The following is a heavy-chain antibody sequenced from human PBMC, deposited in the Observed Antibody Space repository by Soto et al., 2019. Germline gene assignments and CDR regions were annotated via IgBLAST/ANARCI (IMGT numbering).Heavy chain of an antibody. CDR2: IWYDGSNK. CDR1: GFIFSNYG. CDR3: ASDPDPFTSWFSQSWFDP. J-gene: IGHJ5*02. D-gene: IGHD3-22*01. Sequence: QVQLVESGGGVVQPGRSLRLSCAASGFIFSNYGMHWVRQAPGKGLEWVALIWYDGSNKYYLDSVRGRFTISRDNSNNTVYLQMNSLRAEDTAVYYWASDPDPFTSWFSQSWFDPWGQGTLVTVS. V-gene: IGHV3-33*01.